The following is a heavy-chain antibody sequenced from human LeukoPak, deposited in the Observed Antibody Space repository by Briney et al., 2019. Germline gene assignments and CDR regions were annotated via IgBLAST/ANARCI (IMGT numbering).Heavy chain of an antibody. CDR2: IYYSGST. Sequence: SETLSLTCAVYGGSISSSSYYWGWIRQPPGKGLEWIGSIYYSGSTNYNPSLKSRVTISVDTSTNQFSLKLSSVTAADTAVYYCARLFIASPGTRYYYYNMDVWGKGTTVTIFS. J-gene: IGHJ6*03. CDR1: GGSISSSSYY. D-gene: IGHD6-13*01. CDR3: ARLFIASPGTRYYYYNMDV. V-gene: IGHV4-39*07.